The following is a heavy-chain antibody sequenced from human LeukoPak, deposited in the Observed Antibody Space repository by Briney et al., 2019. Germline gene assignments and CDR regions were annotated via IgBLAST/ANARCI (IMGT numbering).Heavy chain of an antibody. Sequence: GGSLRLSCAASGFSFSAYWMHWVRQAPGKGLEWVSAISGSGGSTYYADSVKGRFTISRDNSKNTLYLQMNSLRAEDTAVYYCAKDPAYYYDSSGYLSSWGQGTLVTVSS. D-gene: IGHD3-22*01. CDR1: GFSFSAYW. CDR2: ISGSGGST. J-gene: IGHJ4*02. CDR3: AKDPAYYYDSSGYLSS. V-gene: IGHV3-23*01.